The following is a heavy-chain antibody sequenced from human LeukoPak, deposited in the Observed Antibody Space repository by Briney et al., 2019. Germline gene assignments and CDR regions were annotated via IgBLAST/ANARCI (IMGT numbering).Heavy chain of an antibody. V-gene: IGHV3-74*01. CDR3: ARDHGLVPPEDYDYFDP. CDR1: GFTFSTSW. J-gene: IGHJ4*02. D-gene: IGHD3/OR15-3a*01. CDR2: INPDGSST. Sequence: GGSLRLSCAASGFTFSTSWMHWVRQAPGKGLVWVSRINPDGSSTNYADSVKGRFTISRDNAKNTLYLQINTLRAEDTATYYCARDHGLVPPEDYDYFDPWGQGTLVTVSS.